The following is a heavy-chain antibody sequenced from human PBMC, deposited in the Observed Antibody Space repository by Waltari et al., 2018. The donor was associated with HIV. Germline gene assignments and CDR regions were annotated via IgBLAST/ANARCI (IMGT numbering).Heavy chain of an antibody. CDR3: TRGEMVAIFGVVTPFDY. V-gene: IGHV3-49*03. J-gene: IGHJ4*02. CDR2: IRSKAYGGTT. CDR1: GFTFGDYA. Sequence: GFTFGDYAMSWFRQAPGKGLEWVGFIRSKAYGGTTEYAASVKGRFTISRDDSKSIAYLQMNSLKTEDTAVYYCTRGEMVAIFGVVTPFDYWGQGTLVTVSS. D-gene: IGHD3-3*01.